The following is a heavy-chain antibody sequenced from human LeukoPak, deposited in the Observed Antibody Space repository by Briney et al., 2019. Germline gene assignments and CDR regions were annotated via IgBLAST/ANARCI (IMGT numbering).Heavy chain of an antibody. Sequence: GGSLRLSCAASGFTFSNYWMSWVRQTPGKGLGWVANIKQDGSEKNYVDSVKGRFTIFRDNARNSLYLQMTSLRAEDTAVYYCSGHSYGYNPWGQGTLVIVSS. CDR2: IKQDGSEK. CDR1: GFTFSNYW. V-gene: IGHV3-7*01. J-gene: IGHJ5*02. CDR3: SGHSYGYNP. D-gene: IGHD3-16*01.